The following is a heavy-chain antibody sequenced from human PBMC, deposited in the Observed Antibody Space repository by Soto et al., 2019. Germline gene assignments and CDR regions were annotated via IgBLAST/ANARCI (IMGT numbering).Heavy chain of an antibody. V-gene: IGHV4-4*07. J-gene: IGHJ4*01. CDR3: ARGPYCGGDCYFDS. CDR1: GASITSYY. CDR2: IYTSETT. D-gene: IGHD2-21*02. Sequence: QVQLQESGPGLVKPSETLSLTCTVSGASITSYYWSWIRQPAGQGLEWIGRIYTSETTNYNPSLDSRVTMSVDTSKSQFSLRLSSVTAADTAIYYCARGPYCGGDCYFDSWGHGTLVTVSS.